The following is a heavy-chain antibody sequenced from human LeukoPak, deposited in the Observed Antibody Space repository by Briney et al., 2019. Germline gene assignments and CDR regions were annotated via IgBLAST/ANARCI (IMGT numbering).Heavy chain of an antibody. Sequence: KPSETLSLTCTVSGGSISSYYWSWIRQPPGKGLERVGYIYYSGSTNYNPSLKSRVTISVDTSKNQFSLKLSSVTAADTAVYYCARGHPVGATDAFDIWGQGTMVTVSS. CDR3: ARGHPVGATDAFDI. CDR2: IYYSGST. J-gene: IGHJ3*02. D-gene: IGHD1-26*01. CDR1: GGSISSYY. V-gene: IGHV4-59*12.